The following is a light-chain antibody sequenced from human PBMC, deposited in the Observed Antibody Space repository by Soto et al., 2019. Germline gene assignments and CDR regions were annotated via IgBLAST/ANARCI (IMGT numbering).Light chain of an antibody. CDR2: GAS. CDR1: QSLSSSY. V-gene: IGKV3-20*01. Sequence: VLTQSARTLSLTPGERATLSCRACQSLSSSYLAWYQQKPGQAPRLLIYGASSRATGIPDRFSGSGSGTDFTLTISRLEPEDFAVYYCQQFATSPLTFGGGT. CDR3: QQFATSPLT. J-gene: IGKJ4*01.